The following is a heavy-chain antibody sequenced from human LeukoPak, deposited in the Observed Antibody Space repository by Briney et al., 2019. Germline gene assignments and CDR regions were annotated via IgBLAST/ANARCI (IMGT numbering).Heavy chain of an antibody. Sequence: SETLSLTCAVYGGSFSGYYWSWIRQPPGKGLEWIGEINHSGSTNYNPSLKSRVTISVDTSKNQFSLKLSSVTGADTAVYYCARGWAVANFDYWGQGTLVTVSS. CDR1: GGSFSGYY. CDR3: ARGWAVANFDY. CDR2: INHSGST. D-gene: IGHD6-19*01. V-gene: IGHV4-34*01. J-gene: IGHJ4*02.